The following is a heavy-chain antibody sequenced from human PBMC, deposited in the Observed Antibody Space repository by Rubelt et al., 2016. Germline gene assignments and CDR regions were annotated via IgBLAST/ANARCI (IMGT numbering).Heavy chain of an antibody. CDR3: ARLGDRLGYCSGARCRNYFDQ. J-gene: IGHJ4*02. Sequence: CGGNIKQDGSEKDYVDSVKGRFTISRDNVKNSLYLQMNSLRAEATAVYYCARLGDRLGYCSGARCRNYFDQWGQGTRVTVSS. V-gene: IGHV3-7*03. CDR2: IKQDGSEK. D-gene: IGHD2-15*01.